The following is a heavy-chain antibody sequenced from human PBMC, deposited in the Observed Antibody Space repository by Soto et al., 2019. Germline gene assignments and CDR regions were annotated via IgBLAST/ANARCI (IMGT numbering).Heavy chain of an antibody. D-gene: IGHD3-22*01. V-gene: IGHV4-31*03. CDR3: ASTPRMYYYDSSGYYLV. Sequence: ASETLSLTCTVSGGSISSGGYYWSWIRQHPGKGLEWIGYIYYSGSTYYNPSLKSRVTISVDTSKNQFSLKLSSVTAADTAVYYCASTPRMYYYDSSGYYLVWGQGTLVTVSS. CDR1: GGSISSGGYY. J-gene: IGHJ4*02. CDR2: IYYSGST.